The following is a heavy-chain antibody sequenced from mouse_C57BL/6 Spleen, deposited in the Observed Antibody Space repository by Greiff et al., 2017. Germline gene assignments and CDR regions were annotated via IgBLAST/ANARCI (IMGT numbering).Heavy chain of an antibody. CDR3: ARGKWAFYAMDY. D-gene: IGHD1-3*01. Sequence: QVQLKQPGTELVKPGASVKLSCKASGYTFTSYWMHWVKQRPGQGLEWIGNINPSNGGTNYNEKFKSKATLTVDKSSSTAYMQLSSLTSEDSAVYYCARGKWAFYAMDYWGQGTSVTVSS. J-gene: IGHJ4*01. CDR1: GYTFTSYW. CDR2: INPSNGGT. V-gene: IGHV1-53*01.